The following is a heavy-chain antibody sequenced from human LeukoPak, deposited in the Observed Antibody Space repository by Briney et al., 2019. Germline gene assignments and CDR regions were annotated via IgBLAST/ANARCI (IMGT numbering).Heavy chain of an antibody. V-gene: IGHV1-46*01. D-gene: IGHD3-22*01. Sequence: GASVKVSCKASGYTFTSYFMHWVRQAPGQGLEWMGRINPSGGSTSYAQKFQGRVTMTRDTSTSTVYMELSSLRSEDTAVYYCARDPDLSYYYDSSGYQPFSDYWGQGTLVTVSS. J-gene: IGHJ4*02. CDR3: ARDPDLSYYYDSSGYQPFSDY. CDR1: GYTFTSYF. CDR2: INPSGGST.